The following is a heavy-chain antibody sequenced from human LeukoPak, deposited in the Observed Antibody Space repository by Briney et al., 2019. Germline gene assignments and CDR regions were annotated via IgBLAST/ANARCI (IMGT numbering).Heavy chain of an antibody. Sequence: GGSLRLSCAASGFTFSSYGMHWVRQAPGKGLERVAFIRYDGSNKYYADSVKGRFTISRDNSKKTLYLQMNSLRAEDTAVYYCAKWGLLRFEDYYYYYMDVWGKGTTVTVSS. CDR2: IRYDGSNK. CDR1: GFTFSSYG. V-gene: IGHV3-30*02. J-gene: IGHJ6*03. D-gene: IGHD3-10*01. CDR3: AKWGLLRFEDYYYYYMDV.